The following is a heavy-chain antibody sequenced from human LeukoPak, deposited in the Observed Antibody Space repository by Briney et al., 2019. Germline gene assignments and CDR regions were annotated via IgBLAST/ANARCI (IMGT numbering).Heavy chain of an antibody. V-gene: IGHV3-74*01. D-gene: IGHD5-18*01. J-gene: IGHJ1*01. Sequence: GGSLRLSCADSGFAFSSHWMHWVRQVPGKGLVWVSRLSSDGIRTTYADSVKGRFTISRDTAKNTMYLQMNSLRAEDTAVYYCLLIVTGGSSQRWGQGTQVTVSS. CDR3: LLIVTGGSSQR. CDR1: GFAFSSHW. CDR2: LSSDGIRT.